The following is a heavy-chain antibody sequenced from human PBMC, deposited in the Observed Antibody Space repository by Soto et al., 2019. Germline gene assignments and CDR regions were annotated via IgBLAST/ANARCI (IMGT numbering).Heavy chain of an antibody. Sequence: QLQLQESGPGLVKPSETLSLTCTVSGGSISSSGYYWGWIRQPPGKGLEWIGSIYYSGSTYYNPSLKSRVTISVDTSKNQFSLKLSSVTAADTAVYYCARLIGDHVPYFQHWGQGTLVTVSS. CDR2: IYYSGST. V-gene: IGHV4-39*01. J-gene: IGHJ1*01. CDR3: ARLIGDHVPYFQH. D-gene: IGHD2-21*02. CDR1: GGSISSSGYY.